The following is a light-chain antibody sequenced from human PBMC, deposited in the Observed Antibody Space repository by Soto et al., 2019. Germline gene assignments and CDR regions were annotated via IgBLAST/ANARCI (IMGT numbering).Light chain of an antibody. CDR3: QQYNNWPPWT. CDR1: QSVSSN. Sequence: EIVMTQSPATLSVSPGERATLSCRASQSVSSNLAWYQQKPGQAPRLLIYGASTRATGIPARFSGSGSGTAFSPTIISLQSDDFSVFHCQQYNNWPPWTFGQGTKVEIK. V-gene: IGKV3-15*01. J-gene: IGKJ1*01. CDR2: GAS.